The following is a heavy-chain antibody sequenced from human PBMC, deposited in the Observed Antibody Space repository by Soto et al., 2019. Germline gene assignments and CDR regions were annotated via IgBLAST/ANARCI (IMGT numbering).Heavy chain of an antibody. CDR2: ISYDGSNK. CDR1: GFTFSSYG. CDR3: AKGDSGYDSAGARGGQFDY. V-gene: IGHV3-30*18. Sequence: QVQLVESGGGVVQPGRSLRLSCAASGFTFSSYGMHWVRQAPGKGLEWVAVISYDGSNKYYADSVKGRFTISRDNSKNTLYLQMNSLRAEDTAVYYCAKGDSGYDSAGARGGQFDYWGQGTLVTVSS. J-gene: IGHJ4*02. D-gene: IGHD5-12*01.